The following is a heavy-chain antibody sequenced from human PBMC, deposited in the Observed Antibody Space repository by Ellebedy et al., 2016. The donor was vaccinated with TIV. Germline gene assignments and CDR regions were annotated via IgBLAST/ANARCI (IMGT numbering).Heavy chain of an antibody. V-gene: IGHV3-33*01. J-gene: IGHJ4*02. Sequence: GGSLRLSXAASGFTFSSYGMHWVRQAPGKGLEWVAVIWYDGSNKYYADSVKGRFTISRDNSKNTLYLQMNSLRAEDTAVYYCARPGDYGSGSYRVVEPYYFDYWGQGTLVTVSS. CDR1: GFTFSSYG. CDR3: ARPGDYGSGSYRVVEPYYFDY. CDR2: IWYDGSNK. D-gene: IGHD3-10*01.